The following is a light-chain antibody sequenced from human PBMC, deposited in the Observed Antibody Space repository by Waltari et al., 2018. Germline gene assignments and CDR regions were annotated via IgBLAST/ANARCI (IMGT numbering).Light chain of an antibody. CDR3: QQYNNWPPGT. V-gene: IGKV3-15*01. Sequence: TVVTQSPVTLSVSPGKKPTLPCRTTQSIGSSLAWYQQKPGQAPRLLIYHASTRATGIPARFSGSGSETEFTLTISSLQSEDFAVYYCQQYNNWPPGTFGQGTKVEV. J-gene: IGKJ1*01. CDR2: HAS. CDR1: QSIGSS.